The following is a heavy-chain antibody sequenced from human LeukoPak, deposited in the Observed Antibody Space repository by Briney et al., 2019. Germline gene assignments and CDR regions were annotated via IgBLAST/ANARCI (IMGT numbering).Heavy chain of an antibody. CDR3: ATDGDFDL. D-gene: IGHD3-16*01. CDR2: ISYSGST. CDR1: GVSISTYS. V-gene: IGHV4-59*01. J-gene: IGHJ2*01. Sequence: PSETLSLTCTVSGVSISTYSWSWIRQPPGKGLEWIGYISYSGSTSYNPSLRSRVTISVDTSKNQFSLKLSSVTAADTAVYYCATDGDFDLWGRGTLVTVSS.